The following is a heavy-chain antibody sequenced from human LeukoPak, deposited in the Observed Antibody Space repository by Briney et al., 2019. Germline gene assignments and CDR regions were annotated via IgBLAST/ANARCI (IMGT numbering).Heavy chain of an antibody. V-gene: IGHV1-18*01. CDR3: ARATYYYYSSGYWTLEFDFDI. J-gene: IGHJ3*02. D-gene: IGHD3-22*01. CDR2: ISAYNGNT. Sequence: GASVKVSCKASGYTFTSYGISWVRQAPGQGLEWMGWISAYNGNTNYAQKLQGRVTMTTDTSTSTAYMELRSLRSDDTAVYYCARATYYYYSSGYWTLEFDFDIWGQGTMVTVSS. CDR1: GYTFTSYG.